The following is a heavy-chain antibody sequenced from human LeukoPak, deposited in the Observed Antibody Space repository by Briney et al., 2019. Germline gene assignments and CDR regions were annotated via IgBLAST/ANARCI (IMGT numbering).Heavy chain of an antibody. CDR3: ARETKDGVFFDY. CDR2: ITPYNGNA. Sequence: ASVKVSCKTSGYIFTKYDTSWVRQAPGQGPEWMGWITPYNGNAQSAPKFEGRVTMTTDTSASTAYLELRGLKSDDTAVYYCARETKDGVFFDYWGQGTLVIVSS. J-gene: IGHJ4*02. V-gene: IGHV1-18*01. D-gene: IGHD6-13*01. CDR1: GYIFTKYD.